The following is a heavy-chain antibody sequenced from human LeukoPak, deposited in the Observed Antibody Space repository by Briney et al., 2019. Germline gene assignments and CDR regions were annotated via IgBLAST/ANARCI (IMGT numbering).Heavy chain of an antibody. V-gene: IGHV4-39*01. CDR1: GFTFSSYA. D-gene: IGHD2-15*01. CDR2: SYYSGST. J-gene: IGHJ6*03. Sequence: GSLRLSCAASGFTFSSYAMSWVRQPPGKGLEGIGSSYYSGSTYYNPSLKSRVTISVDTSKNQLSLKLSSVTAADTAVYYCARHSIGYCSGGSCSPDYYYYYYMDVWGKGTTVTISS. CDR3: ARHSIGYCSGGSCSPDYYYYYYMDV.